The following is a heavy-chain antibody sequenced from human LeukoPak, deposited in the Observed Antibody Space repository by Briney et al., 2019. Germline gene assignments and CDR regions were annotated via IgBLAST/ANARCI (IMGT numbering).Heavy chain of an antibody. J-gene: IGHJ4*02. CDR2: SGTAGDT. CDR1: GFTFSSSA. V-gene: IGHV3-23*01. CDR3: AKKTPGTYPFDY. Sequence: GGSLRLSCAASGFTFSSSAMNWVGRVPGRGLEWVSASGTAGDTYYADSVKGRFTISRDDSKNTLYLQMTSLRAEDTAVYYCAKKTPGTYPFDYWGQGTLVTVSP. D-gene: IGHD6-13*01.